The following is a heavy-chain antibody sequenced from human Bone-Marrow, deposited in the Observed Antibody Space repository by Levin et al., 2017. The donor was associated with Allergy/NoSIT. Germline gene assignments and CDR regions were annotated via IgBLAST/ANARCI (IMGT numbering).Heavy chain of an antibody. V-gene: IGHV4-34*01. CDR1: GGSFSGYY. J-gene: IGHJ4*02. Sequence: ESLKISCAVYGGSFSGYYWSWIRQPPGKGLEWIGEINHSGSTNYNPSLKSRVTISVDTSKNQFSLKLSSVTAADTAVYYCASLRLGELSSIDYWGQGTLVTVSS. CDR3: ASLRLGELSSIDY. CDR2: INHSGST. D-gene: IGHD3-16*02.